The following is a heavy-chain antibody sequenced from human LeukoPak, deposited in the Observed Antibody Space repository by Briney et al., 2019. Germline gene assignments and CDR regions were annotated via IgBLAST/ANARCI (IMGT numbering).Heavy chain of an antibody. D-gene: IGHD3-3*01. CDR1: GYTFTSYD. Sequence: SVKLSCKAAGYTFTSYDITRVRQAPGQGLEWRGWMNTNSGNTGYAKKFQARVTMTRNTSIRKTYMELSSLRAEDPAVYCCARRSYDFWSGYFYCYGMDVWGQGTTVTVSS. CDR3: ARRSYDFWSGYFYCYGMDV. V-gene: IGHV1-8*01. CDR2: MNTNSGNT. J-gene: IGHJ6*02.